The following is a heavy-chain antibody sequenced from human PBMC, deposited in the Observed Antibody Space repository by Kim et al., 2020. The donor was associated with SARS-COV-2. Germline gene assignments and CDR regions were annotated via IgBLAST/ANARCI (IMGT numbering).Heavy chain of an antibody. J-gene: IGHJ6*02. V-gene: IGHV1-69*13. CDR1: GGTFSSYA. CDR3: ARDFWITGAAAGYYYGMDV. Sequence: SVKVSCKASGGTFSSYAISWVRQAPGQGLEWMGGIIPIFGTANYAQKFQGRVTITADESTSTAYMELSSLRSEDTAVYYCARDFWITGAAAGYYYGMDVWGQGTTVTVSS. CDR2: IIPIFGTA. D-gene: IGHD6-13*01.